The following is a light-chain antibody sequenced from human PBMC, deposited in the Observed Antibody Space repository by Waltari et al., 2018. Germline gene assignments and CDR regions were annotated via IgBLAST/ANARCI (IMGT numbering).Light chain of an antibody. Sequence: QSVLTQPPSVSGAPGQRLTISCTRTSSNIGAGYDVPWYLQLPGTAPKPLILGNNNRPPGVPDGFSAAKSDTSASLAITGLQAEDEAEYYGQSYDSSLSGVFFGGGTKLTGL. V-gene: IGLV1-40*01. CDR1: SSNIGAGYD. CDR3: QSYDSSLSGVF. J-gene: IGLJ2*01. CDR2: GNN.